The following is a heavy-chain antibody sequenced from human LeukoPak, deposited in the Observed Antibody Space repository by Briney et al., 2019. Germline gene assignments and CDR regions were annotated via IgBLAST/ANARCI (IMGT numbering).Heavy chain of an antibody. CDR1: GGSISSGTYY. D-gene: IGHD3-3*01. J-gene: IGHJ4*02. Sequence: SQTLSLTCTVSGGSISSGTYYWSWIRQPPGKGLEWIGYISHSGSTYYNPSLKSRVTISVDRSKNQFSLKLSSVTAADTAVYYCARRVRYYDFWSGYIDYWGQGTLVTVSS. CDR2: ISHSGST. V-gene: IGHV4-30-2*01. CDR3: ARRVRYYDFWSGYIDY.